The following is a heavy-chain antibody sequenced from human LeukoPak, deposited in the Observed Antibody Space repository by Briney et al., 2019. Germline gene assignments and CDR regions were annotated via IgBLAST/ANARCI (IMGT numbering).Heavy chain of an antibody. CDR2: IYTSGST. Sequence: SETLSLTCTVSGGSISSYYWSWIRQPAGKGLEWIGRIYTSGSTNYNPSLKSRVTMSVDTSKNQFSLKLSSVTAADTAVYYCLCMTTVTTLNYWGQGTLVTVSS. CDR3: LCMTTVTTLNY. J-gene: IGHJ4*02. V-gene: IGHV4-4*07. CDR1: GGSISSYY. D-gene: IGHD4-17*01.